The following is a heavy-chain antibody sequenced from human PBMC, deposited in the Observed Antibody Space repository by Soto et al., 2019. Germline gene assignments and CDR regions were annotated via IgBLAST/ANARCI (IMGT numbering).Heavy chain of an antibody. J-gene: IGHJ4*02. CDR2: IWYDGSNK. CDR1: GFTFSSYG. CDR3: AKEYSSSLYYFDY. V-gene: IGHV3-33*06. Sequence: GGSLRLSCAASGFTFSSYGMHWVRQAPGKGLEWVAVIWYDGSNKYYADSVKGRFTISRDNSKNTLYLQMNSLRAEDTAVYYCAKEYSSSLYYFDYWGQGTLVTVSS. D-gene: IGHD6-6*01.